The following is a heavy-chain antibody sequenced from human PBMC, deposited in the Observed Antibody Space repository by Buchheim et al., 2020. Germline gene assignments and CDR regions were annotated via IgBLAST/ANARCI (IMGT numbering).Heavy chain of an antibody. Sequence: QVQLQESGPGLVKPSGTLSLTCAVSGGSISSNDWWSWVRQPPGKGLEWIGEISYSGSTTSNPSLKSRVTISVDKSKNQFSLKLSSVTAADTAVYYCARTTHFGSGTYYRDYYYYYGMDVWGQGTT. D-gene: IGHD3-10*01. CDR2: ISYSGST. CDR3: ARTTHFGSGTYYRDYYYYYGMDV. V-gene: IGHV4-4*02. CDR1: GGSISSNDW. J-gene: IGHJ6*02.